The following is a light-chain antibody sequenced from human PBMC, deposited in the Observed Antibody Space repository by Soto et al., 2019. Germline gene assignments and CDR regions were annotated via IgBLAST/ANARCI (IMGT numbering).Light chain of an antibody. Sequence: QSVLTQPPSASGTPGQSVTISCSGSSSNIGSNTVNWYQQLSGAAPKLLIHNNDQRPSGVPDRFSGCKSDTSASLAISGLQSADEADYYCAAWDDSLTAVLFGGGTKLTVL. J-gene: IGLJ3*02. CDR3: AAWDDSLTAVL. CDR1: SSNIGSNT. CDR2: NND. V-gene: IGLV1-44*01.